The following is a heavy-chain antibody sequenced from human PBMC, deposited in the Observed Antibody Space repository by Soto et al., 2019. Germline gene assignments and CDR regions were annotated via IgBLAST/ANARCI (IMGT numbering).Heavy chain of an antibody. J-gene: IGHJ3*02. CDR2: IIPIFGTA. CDR3: ASGGVAVAGILILDAFDI. D-gene: IGHD6-19*01. V-gene: IGHV1-69*01. Sequence: QVQLVQSGAEVKKPGSSVKVSCKASGGTFSSYAISWVRQAPGQGLEWMGGIIPIFGTANYAQKFQGRVTITADESTSTAYMELSSLRSEDTAVYYCASGGVAVAGILILDAFDIWGQGTMVTVSS. CDR1: GGTFSSYA.